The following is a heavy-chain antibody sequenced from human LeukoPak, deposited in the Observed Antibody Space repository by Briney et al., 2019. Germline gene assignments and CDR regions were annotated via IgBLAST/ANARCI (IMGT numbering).Heavy chain of an antibody. CDR3: ARAVPPRLYGAKTNWFDP. D-gene: IGHD2/OR15-2a*01. V-gene: IGHV1-18*01. Sequence: ASVKVSCKASGYTFTSYGISWVRQAPGQGLEWMGWISAYNGNTNYAQKLQGRVTMTTDTSTSTAYMELRSLRSDDTAVYYCARAVPPRLYGAKTNWFDPWGQGTLVTVSS. CDR2: ISAYNGNT. J-gene: IGHJ5*02. CDR1: GYTFTSYG.